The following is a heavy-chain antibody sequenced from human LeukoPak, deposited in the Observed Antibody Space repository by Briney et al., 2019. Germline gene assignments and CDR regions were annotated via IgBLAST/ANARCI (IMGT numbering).Heavy chain of an antibody. CDR2: ISSSSSYI. D-gene: IGHD6-6*01. Sequence: GGSLRLSCAASGFTYSSFTMNWVRQAPGKGLEWVSSISSSSSYIYSADSVKGRFTISRDNARNSLYLRMNSLRAEDTAVYYCARDPGAYSSSPIDYWGQGTLVTVSS. V-gene: IGHV3-21*01. CDR1: GFTYSSFT. CDR3: ARDPGAYSSSPIDY. J-gene: IGHJ4*02.